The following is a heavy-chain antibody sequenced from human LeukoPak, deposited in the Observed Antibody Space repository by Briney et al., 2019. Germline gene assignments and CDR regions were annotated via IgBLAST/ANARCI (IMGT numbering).Heavy chain of an antibody. CDR2: INHSGST. V-gene: IGHV4-34*08. CDR3: APVGATGSGNHGPA. CDR1: GFTFSNYG. D-gene: IGHD1-14*01. J-gene: IGHJ4*02. Sequence: GSLRLSCAASGFTFSNYGLHWVRQPPGKGLEWIGEINHSGSTNYNPSLKSRVTISVDTSKNQFSLKLSSVTAADTAVYYCAPVGATGSGNHGPAWGQGTLVTVSS.